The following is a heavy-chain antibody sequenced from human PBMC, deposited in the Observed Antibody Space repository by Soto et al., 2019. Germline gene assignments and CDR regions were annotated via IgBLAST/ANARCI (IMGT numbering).Heavy chain of an antibody. CDR3: ARDPTIRYYYYYMDV. Sequence: QVQLVQSGAEVKKPGASVKVSCKASGYSFTSYGISWVRQAPGQGLEWMGWISGYNGNTNYAQKLQGRDTMTTDTSTSTAYMELRSLRSDDTAVYYCARDPTIRYYYYYMDVWGKGTTVTVSS. CDR2: ISGYNGNT. CDR1: GYSFTSYG. D-gene: IGHD3-3*02. J-gene: IGHJ6*03. V-gene: IGHV1-18*01.